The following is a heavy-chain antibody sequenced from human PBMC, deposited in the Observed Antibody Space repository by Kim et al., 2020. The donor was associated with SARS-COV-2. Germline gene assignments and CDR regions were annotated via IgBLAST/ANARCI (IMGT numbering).Heavy chain of an antibody. CDR3: ARWRFRFYY. V-gene: IGHV4-61*01. CDR1: GGSVSSGSYY. CDR2: IYYSGST. Sequence: SETLSLTCTVSGGSVSSGSYYWSWIRQPPGKGLEWIGYIYYSGSTNYNPSLKSRVTISVDTSKNQFSLKLSSVTAADTAVYYCARWRFRFYYWGQGTLVTVSS. J-gene: IGHJ4*02. D-gene: IGHD3-10*01.